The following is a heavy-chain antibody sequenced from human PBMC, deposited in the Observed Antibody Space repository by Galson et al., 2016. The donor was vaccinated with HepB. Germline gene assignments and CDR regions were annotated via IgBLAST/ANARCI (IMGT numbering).Heavy chain of an antibody. CDR1: GYTLTKLS. J-gene: IGHJ4*02. CDR2: FDPADDET. Sequence: SVKVSCKVSGYTLTKLSIHWVRQAPGKGLEWMGGFDPADDETIYTQKFQGRVIMTEDTSTDTAYMELSSLRSEDTAMYYCATVVNEVFDFLAFDNWGQGTLVTVSS. V-gene: IGHV1-24*01. D-gene: IGHD3-10*02. CDR3: ATVVNEVFDFLAFDN.